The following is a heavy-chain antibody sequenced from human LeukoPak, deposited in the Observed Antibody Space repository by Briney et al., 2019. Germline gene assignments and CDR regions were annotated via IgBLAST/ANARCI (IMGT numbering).Heavy chain of an antibody. Sequence: ASVKVSCTASGYTFTSYAITWVRQAPGQGLEWMGWINGYNGDTNYAQKLQGRVTMTTDTSTSTAYMELRSLRSDDTAVYYCARLIVGTNVFDFWGQGTLVTVSS. CDR3: ARLIVGTNVFDF. V-gene: IGHV1-18*01. CDR2: INGYNGDT. J-gene: IGHJ4*02. CDR1: GYTFTSYA. D-gene: IGHD1-26*01.